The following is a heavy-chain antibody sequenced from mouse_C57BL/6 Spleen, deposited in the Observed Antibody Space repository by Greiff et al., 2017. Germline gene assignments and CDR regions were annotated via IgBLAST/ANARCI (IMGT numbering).Heavy chain of an antibody. Sequence: DVMLVESGGDLVKPGGSLKLSCAASGFTFSSYGMSWVRQTPDKRLEWVATISSGGSYTYYPASVKGRFTISRDNAKNTLYLQMSSLKSEDTAMYYCARHLRYFDVWGTGTTVTVSS. J-gene: IGHJ1*03. CDR3: ARHLRYFDV. CDR1: GFTFSSYG. V-gene: IGHV5-6*02. CDR2: ISSGGSYT.